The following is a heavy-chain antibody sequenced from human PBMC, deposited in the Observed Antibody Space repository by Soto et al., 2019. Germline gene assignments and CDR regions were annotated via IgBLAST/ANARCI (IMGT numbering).Heavy chain of an antibody. CDR1: VFTFDNYD. Sequence: GGSLRLSCAASVFTFDNYDMNWFRQSPGKGLEWVASIGGSGSTIYYADSVKGRFTISRDNAKNSLYLQMNSLRAEDTAVYYCASLWGRQLWLPPPWGQGTLVTAS. J-gene: IGHJ5*02. D-gene: IGHD5-18*01. CDR2: IGGSGSTI. CDR3: ASLWGRQLWLPPP. V-gene: IGHV3-48*03.